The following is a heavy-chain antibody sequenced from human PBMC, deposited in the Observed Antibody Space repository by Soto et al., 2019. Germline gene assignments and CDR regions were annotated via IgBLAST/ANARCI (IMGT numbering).Heavy chain of an antibody. CDR2: ISGSGGST. Sequence: PGGSLRLSCAASGFTFSSYAMSWVRQAPGKGLEWVSAISGSGGSTYYADSVKGRFTISRDNSKNTLYLQMNSLRAEDTAVYYCAKDYLHMITFGGVIVDEERTYYFDYWGQGTLVTVSS. CDR3: AKDYLHMITFGGVIVDEERTYYFDY. D-gene: IGHD3-16*02. J-gene: IGHJ4*02. V-gene: IGHV3-23*01. CDR1: GFTFSSYA.